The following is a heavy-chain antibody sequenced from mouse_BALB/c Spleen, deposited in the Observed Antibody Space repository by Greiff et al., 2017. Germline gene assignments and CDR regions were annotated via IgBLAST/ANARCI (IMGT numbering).Heavy chain of an antibody. CDR3: ARDYAYWYFDV. J-gene: IGHJ1*01. Sequence: DVHLVESGGGLVQPGGSRKLSCAASGFTFSSFGMHWVRQAPEKGLEWVAYISSGSSTIYYADTVKGRFTISRDNPKNTLFLQMTSLRSEDTAMYYCARDYAYWYFDVWGAGTTVTVSS. D-gene: IGHD2-4*01. V-gene: IGHV5-17*02. CDR2: ISSGSSTI. CDR1: GFTFSSFG.